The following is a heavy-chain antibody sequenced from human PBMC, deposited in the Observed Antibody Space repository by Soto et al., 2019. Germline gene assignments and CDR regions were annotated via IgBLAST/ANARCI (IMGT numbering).Heavy chain of an antibody. J-gene: IGHJ6*02. CDR3: ARPRSSSRNYYGMDV. Sequence: GESLTLSCTGSGDSFTSYWIGWVRQMPGKGLEWMGIIYPGDSDTRYSPSFKAQVTISADKSISTAYLQWNSLKASDTAMYYCARPRSSSRNYYGMDVWGQGTTVTVSS. V-gene: IGHV5-51*01. CDR1: GDSFTSYW. CDR2: IYPGDSDT. D-gene: IGHD6-13*01.